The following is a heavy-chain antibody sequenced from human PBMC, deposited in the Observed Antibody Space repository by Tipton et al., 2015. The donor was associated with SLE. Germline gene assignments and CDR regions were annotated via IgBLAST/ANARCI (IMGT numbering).Heavy chain of an antibody. CDR2: ISYDGSNK. Sequence: SLRLSCAASGFTFDDYTMHWVRQAPGKGLEWVAVISYDGSNKYYADSVKGRFTISRDNSKNTLYLQMNSLRAEDTALYYCARASGCPDYWGQGTLVTVSS. CDR3: ARASGCPDY. J-gene: IGHJ4*02. V-gene: IGHV3-30-3*01. CDR1: GFTFDDYT. D-gene: IGHD6-19*01.